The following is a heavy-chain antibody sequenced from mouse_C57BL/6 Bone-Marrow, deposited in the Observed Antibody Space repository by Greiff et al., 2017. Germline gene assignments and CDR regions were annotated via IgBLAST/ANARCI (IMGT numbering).Heavy chain of an antibody. D-gene: IGHD1-3*01. V-gene: IGHV1-55*01. CDR1: GYTFTSYW. CDR2: IYPGSGST. Sequence: QVQLQQPGAELVKPGASVKMSCKASGYTFTSYWMTWVKQRPGQGLEWIGDIYPGSGSTNYNEKFKSKATLTVDTSSSTAYMQLSSLTSEDSAVYYCARGYNWWGASMDYWGQGTSVTVSS. J-gene: IGHJ4*01. CDR3: ARGYNWWGASMDY.